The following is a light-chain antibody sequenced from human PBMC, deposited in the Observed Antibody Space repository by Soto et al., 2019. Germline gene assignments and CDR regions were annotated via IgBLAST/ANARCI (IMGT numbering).Light chain of an antibody. Sequence: QSALTQPASVSASPGQSITISCTGTSSDVGGYNYVSWYHQHPAKAPKLMIYEVTNRTSGVSNRCSGSKSGNTASLTISGLQAEAEDDYYCSSYTSSNTLVFGTGTKLTVL. CDR3: SSYTSSNTLV. CDR2: EVT. J-gene: IGLJ1*01. CDR1: SSDVGGYNY. V-gene: IGLV2-14*01.